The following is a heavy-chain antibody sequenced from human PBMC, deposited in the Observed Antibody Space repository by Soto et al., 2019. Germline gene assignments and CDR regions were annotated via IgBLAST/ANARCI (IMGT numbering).Heavy chain of an antibody. CDR1: GDSISSYY. CDR3: AFRSMAVEPEY. CDR2: LYYGRSA. Sequence: QVQLQESGPGLVKPSETLSLTCAVSGDSISSYYCMWIRQPPGKGLESIGYLYYGRSAKYNPSLKIRGTFSVDASKTQCSVTLGFMTAADPAVYFCAFRSMAVEPEYWGEGALVTVSS. J-gene: IGHJ4*02. D-gene: IGHD3-3*02. V-gene: IGHV4-59*01.